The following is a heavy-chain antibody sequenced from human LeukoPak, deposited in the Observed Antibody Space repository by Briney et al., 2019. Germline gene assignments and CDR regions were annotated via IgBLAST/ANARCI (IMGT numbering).Heavy chain of an antibody. D-gene: IGHD4-11*01. V-gene: IGHV1-2*02. Sequence: ASVKVSCKASGYTFTGYYMHWVRQAPGQGLEWMGWINPNSGGTNYAQKFQGRVTMTRDTSISTAYMELSRLRSDDTAVYYCARGGLVRYCNYNWFDPWGQGTLVTVSS. CDR3: ARGGLVRYCNYNWFDP. J-gene: IGHJ5*02. CDR2: INPNSGGT. CDR1: GYTFTGYY.